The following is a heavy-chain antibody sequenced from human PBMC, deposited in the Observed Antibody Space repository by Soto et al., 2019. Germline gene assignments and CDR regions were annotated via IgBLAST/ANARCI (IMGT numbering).Heavy chain of an antibody. D-gene: IGHD3-10*01. CDR2: ISAGGSST. J-gene: IGHJ4*02. CDR1: GFTFSSYV. V-gene: IGHV3-23*01. CDR3: AKEGALGLYYFDY. Sequence: SGGSLRLSCAASGFTFSSYVMSWVRQASGKGLEWVSTISAGGSSTYYADSVKGRFTISRDNSKNTLYLQMNSLRPEDTAVYYCAKEGALGLYYFDYWGQGTLVTVSS.